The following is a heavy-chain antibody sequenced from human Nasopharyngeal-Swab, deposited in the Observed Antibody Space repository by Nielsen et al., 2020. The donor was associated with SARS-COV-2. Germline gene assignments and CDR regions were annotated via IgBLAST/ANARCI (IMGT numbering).Heavy chain of an antibody. D-gene: IGHD1-14*01. V-gene: IGHV1-2*04. J-gene: IGHJ6*02. CDR1: GYTFTGYY. Sequence: ASVKVSCKASGYTFTGYYMHWVRQAPGQGLEWMGWINPNSGGTNYAQKFQGWVTMTRDTSISTAYMELSRLRSDDTAVYYCAGIVSPESYGMDVWGQGTTVTVSS. CDR3: AGIVSPESYGMDV. CDR2: INPNSGGT.